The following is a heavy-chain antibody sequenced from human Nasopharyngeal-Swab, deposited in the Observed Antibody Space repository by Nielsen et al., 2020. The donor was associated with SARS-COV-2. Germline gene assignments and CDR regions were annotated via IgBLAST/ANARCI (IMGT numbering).Heavy chain of an antibody. V-gene: IGHV3-23*01. J-gene: IGHJ4*02. CDR2: VGVGGAT. Sequence: GESLKTSCAASGFTFDNYAMSWVRQAPGKGLEWVSAVGVGGATYYTDSVKGRFTISRDNSKDTLYLQMNTLRVEDTAIYYCARFNLGGGSPFDYWGQGTLVTVSS. CDR3: ARFNLGGGSPFDY. D-gene: IGHD1-26*01. CDR1: GFTFDNYA.